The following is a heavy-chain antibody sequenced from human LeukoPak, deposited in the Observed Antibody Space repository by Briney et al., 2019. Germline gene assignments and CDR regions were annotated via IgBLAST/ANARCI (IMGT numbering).Heavy chain of an antibody. CDR1: GYTFTSYY. J-gene: IGHJ6*03. Sequence: GASVKVSCKASGYTFTSYYMHWVRQAPGQGLEWMGIINPSGGSTSYAQKFQGRVTMARDTSTSTVYMELSSLRSEDTAVYYCAIDWYIPGYNYYYYYMDVWGKGTTVTVSS. CDR2: INPSGGST. V-gene: IGHV1-46*01. D-gene: IGHD3-9*01. CDR3: AIDWYIPGYNYYYYYMDV.